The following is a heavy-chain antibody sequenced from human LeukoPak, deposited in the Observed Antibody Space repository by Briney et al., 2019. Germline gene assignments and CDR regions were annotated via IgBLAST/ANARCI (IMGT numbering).Heavy chain of an antibody. D-gene: IGHD1-26*01. J-gene: IGHJ5*02. CDR3: ARDLGGSYKWEPSGGYNWFDP. CDR1: GGSISSGGYY. Sequence: SQTLSLTCTVSGGSISSGGYYWRWIRQHPGKGLEWIGYIYYSGSTYYNPSLKSRVTISVDTSKNQFSLKLSSVTAADTAVYYCARDLGGSYKWEPSGGYNWFDPWGQGTLVTVSS. V-gene: IGHV4-31*03. CDR2: IYYSGST.